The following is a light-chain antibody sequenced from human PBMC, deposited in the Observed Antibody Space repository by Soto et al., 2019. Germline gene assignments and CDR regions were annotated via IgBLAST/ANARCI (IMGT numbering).Light chain of an antibody. Sequence: EIVLTQYTGTLSLSPGERSTVSGRSSQSVSSSYLAWYQQKPGQAPRLLIYGASSRATGIPDRFSGSGSGTDFTLTISRLEPEDFAVYYCQQYGSSWTFGQGTKVDIK. CDR3: QQYGSSWT. CDR1: QSVSSSY. J-gene: IGKJ1*01. V-gene: IGKV3-20*01. CDR2: GAS.